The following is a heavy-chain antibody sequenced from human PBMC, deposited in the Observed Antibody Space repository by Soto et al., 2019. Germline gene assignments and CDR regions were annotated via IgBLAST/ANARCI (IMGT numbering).Heavy chain of an antibody. CDR1: GYTFTSYG. Sequence: GASVKVSCKASGYTFTSYGISWVRQAPGQGLEWMGWISAYNGNTNYAQKLQGRVTMTTDTSTSTAYLELRSLRSDDTAVYYCARDGPKREIFYYYYGMDVWGQGTTVTVSS. J-gene: IGHJ6*02. D-gene: IGHD2-15*01. V-gene: IGHV1-18*04. CDR3: ARDGPKREIFYYYYGMDV. CDR2: ISAYNGNT.